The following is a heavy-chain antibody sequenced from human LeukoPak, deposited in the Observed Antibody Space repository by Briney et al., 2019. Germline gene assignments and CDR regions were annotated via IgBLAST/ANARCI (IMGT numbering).Heavy chain of an antibody. J-gene: IGHJ4*02. CDR2: IYYTGDS. Sequence: SETLSLTCTVSGGSISSYYWSWIRQPPGKGLEWIGYIYYTGDSNYNPSLKSRATISLDTSRSQFSLMLSSVTAADTAIYYCARHSFARPFDSWGQGTLVTVSS. V-gene: IGHV4-59*08. D-gene: IGHD6-6*01. CDR3: ARHSFARPFDS. CDR1: GGSISSYY.